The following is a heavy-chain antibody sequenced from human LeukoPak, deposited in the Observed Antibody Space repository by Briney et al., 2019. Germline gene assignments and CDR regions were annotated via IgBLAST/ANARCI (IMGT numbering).Heavy chain of an antibody. J-gene: IGHJ4*02. CDR2: TSYDGSNK. D-gene: IGHD3-22*01. CDR3: AKDRLYYYDSSGYYD. CDR1: GLTFSSYG. V-gene: IGHV3-30*18. Sequence: GRSLRLSCAASGLTFSSYGMHWVRQAPGKGLEWVAVTSYDGSNKYYADSVKGRFTISRDNSKNTLYLQMNSLRAEDTAVYYCAKDRLYYYDSSGYYDWGQGTLVTVSS.